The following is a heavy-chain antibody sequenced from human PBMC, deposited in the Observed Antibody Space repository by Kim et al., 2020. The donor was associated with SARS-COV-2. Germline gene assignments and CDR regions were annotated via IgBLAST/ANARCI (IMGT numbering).Heavy chain of an antibody. J-gene: IGHJ4*02. CDR3: AKSRGSVSYGVIFDF. V-gene: IGHV3-9*01. D-gene: IGHD3-10*01. Sequence: DSVKRRFTISRDNAKNSLYLQMTSLRAKDTALYHCAKSRGSVSYGVIFDFWGQGTLVTVSS.